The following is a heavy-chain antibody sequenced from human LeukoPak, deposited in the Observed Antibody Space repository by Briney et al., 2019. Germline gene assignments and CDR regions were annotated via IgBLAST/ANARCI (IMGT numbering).Heavy chain of an antibody. J-gene: IGHJ4*02. D-gene: IGHD3-3*01. V-gene: IGHV4-59*01. CDR2: IYYSGST. Sequence: SSETLSLTCTVSGRSISSYYWSWIRQPPGKGLEWIGYIYYSGSTNYNPSLKSRVTISVDTSKNQFSLKLSSVTAADTAVYCFARVYDFWSGYLFDYWGEGTLVTVSS. CDR1: GRSISSYY. CDR3: ARVYDFWSGYLFDY.